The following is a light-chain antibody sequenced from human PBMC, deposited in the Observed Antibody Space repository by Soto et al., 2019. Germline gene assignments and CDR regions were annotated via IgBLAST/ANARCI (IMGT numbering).Light chain of an antibody. CDR2: AAS. Sequence: AIQMTQPPSSLSASVGDTVTITCRTSQGIRNDLGWYQQKPGKAPKLLIYAASSLQSGVPSRFSGSGSGTEFTLTISSLQPEDVATYYCLQDYNYFGFGQGTRLEIK. CDR1: QGIRND. V-gene: IGKV1-6*01. CDR3: LQDYNYFG. J-gene: IGKJ5*01.